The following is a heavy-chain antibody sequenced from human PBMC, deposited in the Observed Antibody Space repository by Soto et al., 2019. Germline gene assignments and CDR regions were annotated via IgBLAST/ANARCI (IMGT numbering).Heavy chain of an antibody. D-gene: IGHD6-13*01. CDR3: ARGYGSSWWD. Sequence: QVRLQESGPGLVKPSETLSLTCTVSGGSISDSYGAWIRQPPGKGLEYIGFIHYSGNTNYNPSLGCRATISSATPKNQFSLSLKYVTAADTAIYYCARGYGSSWWDWGQGTLVAVSS. J-gene: IGHJ4*02. CDR1: GGSISDSY. CDR2: IHYSGNT. V-gene: IGHV4-59*01.